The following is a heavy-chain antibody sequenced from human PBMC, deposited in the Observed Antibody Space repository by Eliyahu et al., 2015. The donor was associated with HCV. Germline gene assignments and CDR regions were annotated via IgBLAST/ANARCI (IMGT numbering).Heavy chain of an antibody. CDR1: GFTFSSYW. D-gene: IGHD2-8*02. CDR3: ARGYWTYDY. CDR2: IKQDGSEK. V-gene: IGHV3-7*01. Sequence: EVQLVESGGGLVQPGGSLRLSCAASGFTFSSYWMXWVXQAPGKGLEXVANIKQDGSEKYYVDSVKGRFTISRDNAKNSLYLQMNSLRAEDTAVYYCARGYWTYDYWGQGTLVTVSS. J-gene: IGHJ4*02.